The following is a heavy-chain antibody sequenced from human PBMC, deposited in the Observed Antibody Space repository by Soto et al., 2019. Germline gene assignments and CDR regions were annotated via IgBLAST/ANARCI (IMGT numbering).Heavy chain of an antibody. J-gene: IGHJ3*02. V-gene: IGHV1-18*01. Sequence: ASVKVSCKASGYTFTSYGISWVRQAPGQGLEWMGWISTYNGNANYAQKLQGRVTMTTDTSTSTAYMGLRSLRSDDTAVYYCARVVIPTVTTGSAFDIWGQGTMVTVSS. CDR3: ARVVIPTVTTGSAFDI. CDR1: GYTFTSYG. D-gene: IGHD4-17*01. CDR2: ISTYNGNA.